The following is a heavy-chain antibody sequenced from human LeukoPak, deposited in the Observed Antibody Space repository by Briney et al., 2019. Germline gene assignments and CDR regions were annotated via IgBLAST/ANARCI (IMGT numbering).Heavy chain of an antibody. CDR3: ARDLWWELRNYYYYMDV. CDR1: GYTFTGYY. J-gene: IGHJ6*03. D-gene: IGHD1-26*01. V-gene: IGHV1-2*02. CDR2: INPNSGGT. Sequence: ASVKVSCKASGYTFTGYYMHWVRQAPGQGLEWMGWINPNSGGTNYAQKFQGRVTMTRDTSISTAYMELSRLRSDDTAVYYCARDLWWELRNYYYYMDVRGKGTTVTVSS.